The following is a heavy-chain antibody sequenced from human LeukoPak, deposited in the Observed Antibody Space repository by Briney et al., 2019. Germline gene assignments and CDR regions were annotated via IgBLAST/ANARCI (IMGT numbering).Heavy chain of an antibody. J-gene: IGHJ5*02. CDR3: ARGLRGIMVRGGITDHYWFDP. CDR2: IYHSGST. V-gene: IGHV4-30-4*01. Sequence: KASETLSLTCTVSGGSISSGDYYWTWIRQPPGKGLEWIGYIYHSGSTHYKASLKSRLTISLDTSKNQFSLRLTSVTAADTAVYFCARGLRGIMVRGGITDHYWFDPWGQGALVAVSS. D-gene: IGHD3-10*01. CDR1: GGSISSGDYY.